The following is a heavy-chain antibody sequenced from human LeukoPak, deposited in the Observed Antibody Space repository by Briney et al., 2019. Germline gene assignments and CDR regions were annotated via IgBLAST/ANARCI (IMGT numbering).Heavy chain of an antibody. CDR1: GFTVSSDY. Sequence: GGSLRLSCAASGFTVSSDYMSWVRQAPGKGLEWVSVMYSGGSTHYTDSVKGRFTISRDNSKNTLYLQMSSLRTEDTAMYYCARRDDNSAYDYWGQGTLVTVSS. CDR2: MYSGGST. D-gene: IGHD5-24*01. CDR3: ARRDDNSAYDY. V-gene: IGHV3-66*01. J-gene: IGHJ4*02.